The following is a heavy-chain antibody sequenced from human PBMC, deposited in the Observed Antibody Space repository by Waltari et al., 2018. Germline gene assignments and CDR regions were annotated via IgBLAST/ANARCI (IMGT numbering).Heavy chain of an antibody. CDR3: ASPEGGGDFAY. CDR2: INHSGST. D-gene: IGHD2-21*01. CDR1: GGSFSGYY. Sequence: QVQLQQWGAGLLKPSETLSLTCAVYGGSFSGYYWSWIRQPPGKGLEWIGEINHSGSTNYNPSLKSRVTISVDTSKNLFSLKLSSVTAADTAVYYCASPEGGGDFAYWGQGTLVTVSS. J-gene: IGHJ4*02. V-gene: IGHV4-34*01.